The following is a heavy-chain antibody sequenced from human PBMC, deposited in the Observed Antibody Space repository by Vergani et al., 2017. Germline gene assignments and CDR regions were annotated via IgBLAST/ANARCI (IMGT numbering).Heavy chain of an antibody. CDR3: ARDMVGYCSGGSCLYYYYGMDV. Sequence: QVQLVQSGAEVKKPGSSVKVSCKASGGTFSSYAISWVRQAPGQGLEWMGGIIPIFGTANYAQKFQCRVTITADESTSTAYMELSSLRSEDTAVYYCARDMVGYCSGGSCLYYYYGMDVWGQGTTVTVSS. V-gene: IGHV1-69*12. CDR1: GGTFSSYA. D-gene: IGHD2-15*01. CDR2: IIPIFGTA. J-gene: IGHJ6*02.